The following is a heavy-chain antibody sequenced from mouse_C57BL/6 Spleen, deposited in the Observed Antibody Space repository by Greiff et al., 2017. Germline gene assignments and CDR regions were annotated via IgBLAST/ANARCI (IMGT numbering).Heavy chain of an antibody. V-gene: IGHV1-54*01. D-gene: IGHD1-1*02. CDR3: ARAEGGNFDD. J-gene: IGHJ2*01. Sequence: QVQLQQSGAELVRPGTSVKVSCKASGYAFTNYLIEWVKQRPGQGLEWIGVINPGSGGTNYNEKFKGKATLTADKSSSTAYMQLSSLTSEDSAVYFCARAEGGNFDDWGQGTTLTVSS. CDR2: INPGSGGT. CDR1: GYAFTNYL.